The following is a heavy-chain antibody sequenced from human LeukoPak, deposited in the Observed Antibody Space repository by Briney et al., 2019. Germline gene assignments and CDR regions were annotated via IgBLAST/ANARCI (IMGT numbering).Heavy chain of an antibody. V-gene: IGHV1-2*02. CDR3: ASYASGYNWLKA. CDR2: IHPGTGDT. Sequence: ASVKVSCKASGHTFTPYYMHWVRQAPGQGLEWMGWIHPGTGDTKYAQKFQGRVTVTRDTSITTAYMELSSLRSDDTAVYYCASYASGYNWLKAWGQGTLVTVSS. D-gene: IGHD3-10*01. CDR1: GHTFTPYY. J-gene: IGHJ5*02.